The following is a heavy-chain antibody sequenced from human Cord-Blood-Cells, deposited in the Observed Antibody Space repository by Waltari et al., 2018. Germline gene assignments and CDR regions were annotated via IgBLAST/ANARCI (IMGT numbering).Heavy chain of an antibody. V-gene: IGHV1-2*02. CDR1: GYTFTGSY. J-gene: IGHJ1*01. CDR3: ARVRAAAGKGYFQH. D-gene: IGHD6-13*01. Sequence: QVQLVQSGAEVKKPGASVKVSCKASGYTFTGSYMHWVRPAPGQGLEWMGWINPNSGGTNYAQKFQGRVTMTRDTSISTAYMELSRLRSDDTAVYYCARVRAAAGKGYFQHWGQGTLVTVSS. CDR2: INPNSGGT.